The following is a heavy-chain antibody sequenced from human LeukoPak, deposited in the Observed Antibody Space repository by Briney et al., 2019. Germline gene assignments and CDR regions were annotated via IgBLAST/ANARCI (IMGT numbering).Heavy chain of an antibody. CDR2: INPDGSRT. V-gene: IGHV3-74*01. Sequence: GGSLRLSCAASGFTFSTYWMHWVRQAPGKGLVWVSRINPDGSRTSYADSAKGRFTISRDNAKNTLYLQMNSLRAEDTAVYYCARVASGSYNWFDPWGQGSLVTVSA. CDR1: GFTFSTYW. J-gene: IGHJ5*02. D-gene: IGHD3-10*01. CDR3: ARVASGSYNWFDP.